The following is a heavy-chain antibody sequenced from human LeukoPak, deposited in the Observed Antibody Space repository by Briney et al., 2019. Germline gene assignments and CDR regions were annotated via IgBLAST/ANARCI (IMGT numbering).Heavy chain of an antibody. V-gene: IGHV3-23*01. CDR3: ARGHLSSPVDY. CDR1: GFTFTSHA. Sequence: GGSLRLSCAASGFTFTSHAMTWVRQVPGKGLEWLSFVTPGGDITLYADSVKGRFTISRDNSKNTLYLQMNSLRAEDTAVYYCARGHLSSPVDYWGQGTLVTVSS. J-gene: IGHJ4*02. CDR2: VTPGGDIT. D-gene: IGHD6-6*01.